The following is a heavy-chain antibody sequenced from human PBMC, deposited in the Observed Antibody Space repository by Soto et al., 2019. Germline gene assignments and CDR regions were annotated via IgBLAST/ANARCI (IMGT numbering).Heavy chain of an antibody. CDR3: ARDYSDIVVEGHWFDP. CDR1: GYTFTSYY. V-gene: IGHV1-46*03. D-gene: IGHD2-2*01. Sequence: GASVKVSCKASGYTFTSYYMHWVRQAPGQGLEWMGIINPSGGSTSYAQKFQGRVTMTRDTSTSTVYMELSSLRSEDTAVYYCARDYSDIVVEGHWFDPWGQGTLVTVSS. CDR2: INPSGGST. J-gene: IGHJ5*02.